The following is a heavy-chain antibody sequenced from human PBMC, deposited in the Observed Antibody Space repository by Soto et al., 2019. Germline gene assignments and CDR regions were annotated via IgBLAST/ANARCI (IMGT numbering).Heavy chain of an antibody. CDR1: GYRFTSYW. V-gene: IGHV5-10-1*01. CDR2: IDPSNSYT. Sequence: PRESLKISCKGPGYRFTSYWISWVRQMPGKGLEWMGRIDPSNSYTHYSPSFHGHVTISADNSISTAYLQWSNLRASDTAIYYCAFLDTSLDFDFWGQGTLVTVSS. D-gene: IGHD3-3*02. CDR3: AFLDTSLDFDF. J-gene: IGHJ4*02.